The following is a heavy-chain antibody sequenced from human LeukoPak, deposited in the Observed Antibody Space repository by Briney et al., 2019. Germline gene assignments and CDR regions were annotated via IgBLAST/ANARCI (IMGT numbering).Heavy chain of an antibody. D-gene: IGHD5-12*01. Sequence: ASVKVSCKASGGTFSSYAISWVRQAPGRGLEWMGGIIPIFGTANYAQKFQGRVTITTDESTSTAYMELSSLRSEDTAVYYCARFRATAGYYYYYMDVWGKGTTVTVSS. CDR1: GGTFSSYA. CDR2: IIPIFGTA. V-gene: IGHV1-69*05. CDR3: ARFRATAGYYYYYMDV. J-gene: IGHJ6*03.